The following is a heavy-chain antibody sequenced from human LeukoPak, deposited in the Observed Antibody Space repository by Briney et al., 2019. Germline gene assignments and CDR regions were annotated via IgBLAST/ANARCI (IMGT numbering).Heavy chain of an antibody. CDR1: GGSISSRNW. CDR3: ARVGEVTYYYDTSGYFFDY. Sequence: SETLSLTCAVSGGSISSRNWWSWVRQPPGKGLEWIGEIYHSGSTNYNPSLKSRVTISVDKSKNQFSLKLSSVTAADTAVYYCARVGEVTYYYDTSGYFFDYRGQGTLVTVSS. J-gene: IGHJ4*02. V-gene: IGHV4-4*02. D-gene: IGHD3-22*01. CDR2: IYHSGST.